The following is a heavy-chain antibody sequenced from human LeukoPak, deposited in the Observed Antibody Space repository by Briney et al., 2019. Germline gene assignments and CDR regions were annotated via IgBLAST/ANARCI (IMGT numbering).Heavy chain of an antibody. V-gene: IGHV3-23*01. CDR3: AKEESITMIVVVTPFDY. CDR1: GSTFSSSA. D-gene: IGHD3-22*01. J-gene: IGHJ4*02. Sequence: GGSLRLSCAASGSTFSSSAMSWVRLAPGKGLEWVSGISGSDGSTYYADSVKGRFTISRDNSKNTLFLQMNSLRAEDTAVYYCAKEESITMIVVVTPFDYWGQGTLVTVSS. CDR2: ISGSDGST.